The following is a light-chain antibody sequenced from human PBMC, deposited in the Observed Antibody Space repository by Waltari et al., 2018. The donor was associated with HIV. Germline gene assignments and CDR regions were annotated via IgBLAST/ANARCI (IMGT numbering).Light chain of an antibody. Sequence: QSALTQPASVSGSPGQSITISCTGTSSDVGIYNLVSWYQQYPSKAPKLMIYEGSKRPSGVSNRFSGSKSGNTASLTISGLQTEDEADYYCCSYAGSFVVFGGGTKLTVL. CDR3: CSYAGSFVV. CDR2: EGS. J-gene: IGLJ2*01. CDR1: SSDVGIYNL. V-gene: IGLV2-23*01.